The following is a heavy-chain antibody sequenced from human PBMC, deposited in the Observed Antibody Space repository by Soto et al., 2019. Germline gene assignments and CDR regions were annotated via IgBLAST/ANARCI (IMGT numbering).Heavy chain of an antibody. Sequence: QVQLQESGPGLVKPSDTLSLTCNVSGGSIRGYYWSWIRQSPGKGLEYIGYIYYRGSTNYNSSLKSRVTMSVDTSRNQFSLKMNSVTAADTAVYYCARQQLLPFYYALDVWGQGTTVTVSS. V-gene: IGHV4-59*07. D-gene: IGHD1-26*01. CDR2: IYYRGST. CDR1: GGSIRGYY. J-gene: IGHJ6*02. CDR3: ARQQLLPFYYALDV.